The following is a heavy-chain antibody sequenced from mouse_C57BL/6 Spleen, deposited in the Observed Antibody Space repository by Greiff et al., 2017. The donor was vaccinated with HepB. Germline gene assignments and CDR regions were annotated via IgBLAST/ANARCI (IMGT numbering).Heavy chain of an antibody. CDR3: ARCGNYLAY. V-gene: IGHV1-26*01. CDR1: GYTFTDYY. J-gene: IGHJ3*01. Sequence: EVQLQQSGPELVKPGASVKISCKASGYTFTDYYMNWVKQSHGKSLEWIGDINPNNGGTSYNQKFKGKATLTVDKSSSTAYMELRSLKSEDSAVYYCARCGNYLAYWGQGTLVTVSA. D-gene: IGHD2-1*01. CDR2: INPNNGGT.